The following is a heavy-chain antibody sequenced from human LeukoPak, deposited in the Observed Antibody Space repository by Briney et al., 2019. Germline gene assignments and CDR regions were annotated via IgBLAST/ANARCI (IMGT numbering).Heavy chain of an antibody. CDR2: ISYDGSNK. D-gene: IGHD3-10*01. Sequence: PGRSLRLSCAASGFTFSSYGMHWVRQAPGKGLEWVAVISYDGSNKYYADSVKGRFTISRDNSKSTLYLQMNSLRAEDTAVYYCAKDRSMVRGVPPGGMDVWGKGTTVTVSS. J-gene: IGHJ6*04. V-gene: IGHV3-30*18. CDR1: GFTFSSYG. CDR3: AKDRSMVRGVPPGGMDV.